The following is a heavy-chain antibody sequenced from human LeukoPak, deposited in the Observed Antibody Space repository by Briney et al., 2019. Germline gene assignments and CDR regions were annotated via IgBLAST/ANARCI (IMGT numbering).Heavy chain of an antibody. J-gene: IGHJ4*02. CDR1: GFTFWSHG. D-gene: IGHD6-13*01. CDR2: ISGSGGST. CDR3: AKFRSSWLYYFDY. Sequence: AGGSLGLFWCASGFTFWSHGMSWVRQGPGKGLEGVSAISGSGGSTYYADSVKGRFTISRDNSKNTLYLQMNSLRAEDTAVYYCAKFRSSWLYYFDYWGQGTLVTVSS. V-gene: IGHV3-23*01.